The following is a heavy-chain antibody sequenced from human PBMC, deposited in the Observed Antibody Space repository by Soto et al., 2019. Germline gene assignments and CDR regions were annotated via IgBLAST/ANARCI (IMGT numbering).Heavy chain of an antibody. D-gene: IGHD6-19*01. CDR1: GFTFNSYG. J-gene: IGHJ6*02. V-gene: IGHV3-33*01. CDR2: IWYDGNTK. CDR3: ARPLVAPVAGPYYYGMDV. Sequence: PGGSLRLSCTASGFTFNSYGFNWVRQAPGKGLEWVAVIWYDGNTKYYADSVKGRFTISRDNLRSTVYLQMNSLIAEDTAVYYCARPLVAPVAGPYYYGMDVWGQGTTVTVSS.